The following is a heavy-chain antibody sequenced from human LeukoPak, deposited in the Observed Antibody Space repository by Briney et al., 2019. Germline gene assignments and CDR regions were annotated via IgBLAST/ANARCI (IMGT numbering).Heavy chain of an antibody. CDR1: GFTFSSYW. J-gene: IGHJ5*02. D-gene: IGHD3-22*01. CDR2: IKQDGSEK. CDR3: ARGVQITMIVAGLSNNWFDP. Sequence: PGGSLRLSCAASGFTFSSYWMSWVRQAPGKGLEWVANIKQDGSEKYYVDSVRGRFTISRDNAKNSLYLQMNSLRAEDTAVYYCARGVQITMIVAGLSNNWFDPWGQGTLVTVSS. V-gene: IGHV3-7*01.